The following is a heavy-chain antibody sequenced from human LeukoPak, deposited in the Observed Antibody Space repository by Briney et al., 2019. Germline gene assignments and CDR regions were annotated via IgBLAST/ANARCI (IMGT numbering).Heavy chain of an antibody. CDR1: GGSISSYY. D-gene: IGHD3-22*01. V-gene: IGHV4-4*08. CDR2: IYPNDIT. CDR3: ARRRYYDSSGYYPVSGYFDL. Sequence: NPSETLSLTCTVSGGSISSYYWNWIRQSPGKGLEWIGYIYPNDITSFNPSLGSRGAISIDTSRNQFSLRLMSVTAADTAIYYCARRRYYDSSGYYPVSGYFDLWGRGTLVIVSS. J-gene: IGHJ2*01.